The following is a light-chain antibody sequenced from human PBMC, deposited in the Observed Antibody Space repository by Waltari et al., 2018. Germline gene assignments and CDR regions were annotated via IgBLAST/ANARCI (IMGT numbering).Light chain of an antibody. CDR3: CSYAGSPTFVI. J-gene: IGLJ2*01. V-gene: IGLV2-23*02. CDR1: SSDVGSYNL. Sequence: QSALTQPASVSGSPGQSITLSCTGTSSDVGSYNLVSWYQQRPGKAPRPVIYEVNKRPSGVSNGFSGSKSGNTASLTISGLQAEDEADYYCCSYAGSPTFVIFGGGSKLTVL. CDR2: EVN.